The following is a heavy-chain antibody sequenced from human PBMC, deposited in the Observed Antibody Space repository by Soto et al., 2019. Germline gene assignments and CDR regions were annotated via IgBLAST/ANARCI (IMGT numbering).Heavy chain of an antibody. CDR2: ISYDGSNK. D-gene: IGHD3-10*01. Sequence: GGSLRLSCAASGFTFSSYGMHWVRQAPGKGLEWVAVISYDGSNKYYADSVKGRFTISRDNSKNTLYLQMNSLRAEDTAVYYFPPPPPLYYGSGSGGWGQGTLVTVSS. CDR3: PPPPPLYYGSGSGG. CDR1: GFTFSSYG. J-gene: IGHJ4*02. V-gene: IGHV3-30*03.